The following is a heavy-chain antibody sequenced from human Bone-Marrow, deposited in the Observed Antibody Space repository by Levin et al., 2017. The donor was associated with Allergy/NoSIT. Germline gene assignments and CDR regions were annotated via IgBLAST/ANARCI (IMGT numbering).Heavy chain of an antibody. V-gene: IGHV3-30-3*01. CDR2: ISYDGSNK. Sequence: GGSLRLSCAASGFTFSSYAMHWVRQAPGKGLEWVAVISYDGSNKYYADSVKGRFTISRDNSKNTLYLQMNSLRAEDTAVYYCARDPWDSSGDYYFDYWGQGTLVTVSS. D-gene: IGHD3-22*01. CDR3: ARDPWDSSGDYYFDY. J-gene: IGHJ4*02. CDR1: GFTFSSYA.